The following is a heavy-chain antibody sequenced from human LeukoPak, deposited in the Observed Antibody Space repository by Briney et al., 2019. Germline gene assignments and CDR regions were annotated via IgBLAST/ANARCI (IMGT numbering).Heavy chain of an antibody. CDR1: GYTFTGYY. D-gene: IGHD3-22*01. CDR2: IIPIFGTA. Sequence: AASVKVSRKASGYTFTGYYMHWVRQAPGEGVEWMGGIIPIFGTANYAQKFQGRVTITADKSTSTAYMELSSLRSEDTAVYYCARAPLGTYYYDSSGYFLDNYFDYWGQGTLVTVSS. V-gene: IGHV1-69*06. J-gene: IGHJ4*02. CDR3: ARAPLGTYYYDSSGYFLDNYFDY.